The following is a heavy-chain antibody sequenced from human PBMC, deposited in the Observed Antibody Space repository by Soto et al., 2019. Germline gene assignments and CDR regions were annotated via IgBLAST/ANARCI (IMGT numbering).Heavy chain of an antibody. D-gene: IGHD5-12*01. J-gene: IGHJ6*02. V-gene: IGHV3-53*04. CDR2: IYSGGST. Sequence: GGSLRLSCAASGFTVSSNYMSWVRQAPGKGLEWVSVIYSGGSTYYADSVKGRFTISRHNSKNTLYLQMNSLRAEDTAVYYCARVGYTLSYYYYGMDVWGQGTTVTVSS. CDR1: GFTVSSNY. CDR3: ARVGYTLSYYYYGMDV.